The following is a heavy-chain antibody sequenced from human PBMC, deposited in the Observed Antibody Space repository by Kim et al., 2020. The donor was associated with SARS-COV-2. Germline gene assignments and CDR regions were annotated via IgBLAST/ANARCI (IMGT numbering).Heavy chain of an antibody. CDR3: ARDLTRYDFWSGSYSI. V-gene: IGHV3-66*01. CDR2: IYSGGST. CDR1: GFTVSSNY. Sequence: GGSLRLSCAASGFTVSSNYMGWVRQAPGKGLEWVSVIYSGGSTYYADSVKGRFTISRDNSKNTLYLQMNSLRAEDTAVYYCARDLTRYDFWSGSYSIWGQGTMVTVSS. D-gene: IGHD3-3*01. J-gene: IGHJ3*02.